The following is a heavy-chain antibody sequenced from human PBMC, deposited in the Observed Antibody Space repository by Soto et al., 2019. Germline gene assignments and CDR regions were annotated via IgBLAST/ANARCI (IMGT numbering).Heavy chain of an antibody. J-gene: IGHJ4*02. CDR1: GGTSTRYA. CDR3: NRGSEYDFWSGYL. Sequence: QERLVQSGAEVRKPGSSVKVSCKVTGGTSTRYAINWVRQAPGQGLGGMGGIVPMFGTSKYAQKFQGRVTITADTSTNIAYMELRSLRSEDTAVYYCNRGSEYDFWSGYLWGQGTLVSVSS. D-gene: IGHD3-3*01. V-gene: IGHV1-69*06. CDR2: IVPMFGTS.